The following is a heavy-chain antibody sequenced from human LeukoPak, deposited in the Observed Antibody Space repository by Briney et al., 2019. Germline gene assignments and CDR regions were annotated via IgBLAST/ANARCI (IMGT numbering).Heavy chain of an antibody. D-gene: IGHD3-10*01. CDR2: IYSSGTT. CDR1: GGSITSYY. CDR3: ARGSYYYGSGSYFMV. V-gene: IGHV4-59*12. J-gene: IGHJ4*02. Sequence: SETLSLTCTVSGGSITSYYWSWIRQPPGKGLEWIGYIYSSGTTNYNPSLKSRVTISVDTSKNQFSLKLSSVTAADTAVYYCARGSYYYGSGSYFMVWGQGTLVTVSS.